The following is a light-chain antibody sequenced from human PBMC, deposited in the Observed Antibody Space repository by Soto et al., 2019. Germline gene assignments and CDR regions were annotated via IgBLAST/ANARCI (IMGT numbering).Light chain of an antibody. V-gene: IGKV3-15*01. J-gene: IGKJ4*01. CDR1: QSVRST. Sequence: DIVMTQSSGTLSXSPGQRSCLSSRFSQSVRSTVACYHQKXGQPRRLXVYGASTRATGTPARFSGSGSATEFTPTISSRQSEDFAVYYCQQYNNWPLTFGEGTKVDI. CDR2: GAS. CDR3: QQYNNWPLT.